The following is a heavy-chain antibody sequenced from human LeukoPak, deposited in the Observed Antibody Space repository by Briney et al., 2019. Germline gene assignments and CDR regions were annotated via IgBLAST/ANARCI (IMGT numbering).Heavy chain of an antibody. Sequence: GGSLRLSCAGSGFTFSSYWMHWVRQAPGKGMMWGSRINSDGSSTSYADSVKGRFTISRDNAKNTLYLQMNSLRAEDTAVYYCARDNWNDGLDYWGQGTLVTVSS. CDR2: INSDGSST. D-gene: IGHD1-20*01. CDR1: GFTFSSYW. CDR3: ARDNWNDGLDY. V-gene: IGHV3-74*01. J-gene: IGHJ4*02.